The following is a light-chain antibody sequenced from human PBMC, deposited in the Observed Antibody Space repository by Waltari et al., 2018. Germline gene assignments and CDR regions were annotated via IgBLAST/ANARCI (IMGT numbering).Light chain of an antibody. Sequence: QSALTQPASVSGTPGQSITISCTGTTSDVGNYDLVPLYQQHPGKAPKLLICEVNKRPSGVSCRFSDSKSGNTASLTISGLQAEDEADYSCCSYAGRGTYVFGSGTKVTVL. CDR1: TSDVGNYDL. V-gene: IGLV2-23*02. CDR3: CSYAGRGTYV. J-gene: IGLJ1*01. CDR2: EVN.